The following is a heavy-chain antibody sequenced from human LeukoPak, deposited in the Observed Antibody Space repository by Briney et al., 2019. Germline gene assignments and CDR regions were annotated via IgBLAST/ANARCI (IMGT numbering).Heavy chain of an antibody. V-gene: IGHV3-48*01. D-gene: IGHD2-2*01. CDR1: GFTFSSYS. CDR3: ARDSYCSGTSCYAGYYGMDV. CDR2: ISSSSSTI. J-gene: IGHJ6*02. Sequence: GGSLRLSCAASGFTFSSYSMNWVRQAPGKGPEWVSYISSSSSTIYYADSVKGRFTISRDNAKNSLYLQMNSLRAEDTAVYYCARDSYCSGTSCYAGYYGMDVWGQGTTVTVSS.